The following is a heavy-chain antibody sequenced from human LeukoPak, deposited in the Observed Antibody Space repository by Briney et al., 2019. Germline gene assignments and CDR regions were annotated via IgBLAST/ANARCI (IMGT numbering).Heavy chain of an antibody. D-gene: IGHD1-26*01. V-gene: IGHV4-59*01. CDR2: INYSGST. CDR1: GGSISSYY. Sequence: PSETLSFTCTVSGGSISSYYWSWIRQPPGKGLEWIGYINYSGSTNYNPSLKSRVTISVDTSKNQFSLKLSSVTAADTAVYYCARHHHSGSYRGDYWGQGTLVTVSS. J-gene: IGHJ4*02. CDR3: ARHHHSGSYRGDY.